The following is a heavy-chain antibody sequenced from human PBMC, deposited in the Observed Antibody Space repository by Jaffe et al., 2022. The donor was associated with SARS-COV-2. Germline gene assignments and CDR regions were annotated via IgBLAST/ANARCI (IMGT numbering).Heavy chain of an antibody. Sequence: EVQLVESGGGLVQPGGSLRLSCAASGFTFSNYWMSWVRQAPGKGLEWVANIKQDGSDKNYVDSVKGRFTVSRDNAKNSLYLQMNSLRAEDTAVYYCARDCALVEYCTSTKSFDYWGQGTLVTVSS. V-gene: IGHV3-7*03. CDR3: ARDCALVEYCTSTKSFDY. J-gene: IGHJ4*02. D-gene: IGHD2-2*01. CDR2: IKQDGSDK. CDR1: GFTFSNYW.